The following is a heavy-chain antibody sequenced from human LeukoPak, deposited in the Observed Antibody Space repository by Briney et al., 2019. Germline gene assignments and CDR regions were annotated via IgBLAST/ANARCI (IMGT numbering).Heavy chain of an antibody. Sequence: GASVKVSCKASGYTFTGYYMHWVRQAPGQGLEWMGWINPNSGGTNYAQKFQGRVTMTRDTSISTAYMELSRLRSEDTAVYYCARGSSGWGPYYYYMDVWGKGTTVTVSS. V-gene: IGHV1-2*02. D-gene: IGHD6-19*01. CDR3: ARGSSGWGPYYYYMDV. CDR2: INPNSGGT. J-gene: IGHJ6*03. CDR1: GYTFTGYY.